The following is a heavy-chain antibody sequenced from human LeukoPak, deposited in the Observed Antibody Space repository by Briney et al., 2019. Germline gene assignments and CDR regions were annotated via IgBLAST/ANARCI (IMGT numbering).Heavy chain of an antibody. CDR2: ISGSGGTT. V-gene: IGHV3-23*01. CDR3: AIFPLGDWLLSLDY. CDR1: GFTFSNYA. Sequence: GGSLRLSCAASGFTFSNYAMSWVRQAPGKGLEWVSGISGSGGTTYYADSVKGRFTISRDNSKNTLHLQMNSLRAEDTAVYYCAIFPLGDWLLSLDYWGQGTLVTVSS. D-gene: IGHD3/OR15-3a*01. J-gene: IGHJ4*02.